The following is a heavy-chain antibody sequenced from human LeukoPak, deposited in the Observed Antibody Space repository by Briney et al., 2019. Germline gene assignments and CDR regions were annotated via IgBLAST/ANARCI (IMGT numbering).Heavy chain of an antibody. V-gene: IGHV1-8*03. D-gene: IGHD4-17*01. Sequence: ASVKVSCKASGYTFTNYDINWVRQAPGQGLEWMGWMNTNSGYTGYAQKFQGRVTITRNTSISTAYMELSSLRSDDTAVYYCARGQLRLRHRGFDPWGQGTLVTVSS. CDR2: MNTNSGYT. J-gene: IGHJ5*02. CDR3: ARGQLRLRHRGFDP. CDR1: GYTFTNYD.